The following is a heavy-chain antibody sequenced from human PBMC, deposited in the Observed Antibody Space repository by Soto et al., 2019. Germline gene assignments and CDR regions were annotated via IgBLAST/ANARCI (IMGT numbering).Heavy chain of an antibody. D-gene: IGHD5-12*01. CDR2: IYPGDSDT. CDR3: ARPRRPGSGYEPFDY. CDR1: GYSFTNYW. J-gene: IGHJ4*02. Sequence: GECLKIYCKRSGYSFTNYWIGWVRQMPGKGLEWMGIIYPGDSDTRYSPSFQGQVTISADKSISTAYLQWSSLKASDTAMYYCARPRRPGSGYEPFDYWGQGTLVTVSS. V-gene: IGHV5-51*01.